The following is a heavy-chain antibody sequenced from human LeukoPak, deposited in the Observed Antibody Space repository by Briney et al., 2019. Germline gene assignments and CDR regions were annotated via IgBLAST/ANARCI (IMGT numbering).Heavy chain of an antibody. Sequence: SQTLSLTCAVSGVSIRSGGYSWSWIRQPPGKGLEWIGYIYYSGSTYYNPSLKSRVTISVDTSKNQFSLKLSSVTAADTAVYYCARGSQAYGHSFDYWGQGTLVTVSS. CDR1: GVSIRSGGYS. CDR2: IYYSGST. D-gene: IGHD4-17*01. V-gene: IGHV4-30-4*07. J-gene: IGHJ4*02. CDR3: ARGSQAYGHSFDY.